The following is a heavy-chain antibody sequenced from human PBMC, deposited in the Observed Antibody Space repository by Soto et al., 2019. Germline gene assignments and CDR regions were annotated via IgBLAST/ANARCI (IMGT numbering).Heavy chain of an antibody. CDR3: ARGPFEYYGMDV. CDR1: GFTFSSYA. V-gene: IGHV3-30*14. Sequence: HPGGSLRLSCAASGFTFSSYAMHWVRQAPGKGLEWVAVISYDGSNKYYADSVKGRFTISRDSSKNTLYLQMNSLRAEDTAMYYCARGPFEYYGMDVWGQGTTVTVSS. J-gene: IGHJ6*02. CDR2: ISYDGSNK.